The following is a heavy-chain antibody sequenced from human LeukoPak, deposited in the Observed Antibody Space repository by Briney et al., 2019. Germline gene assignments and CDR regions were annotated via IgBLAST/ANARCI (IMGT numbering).Heavy chain of an antibody. Sequence: GGSLRLSCAASGFTFSSNWMHWVRQAPGKGLVWVSRINEDGSTTNYADSVKGRSTIFRDNAKNTLYLQMNSLRAEDTAVYYCAKDPTGEGDYWGQGTLVTVSS. CDR1: GFTFSSNW. CDR2: INEDGSTT. V-gene: IGHV3-74*01. J-gene: IGHJ4*02. CDR3: AKDPTGEGDY. D-gene: IGHD1-14*01.